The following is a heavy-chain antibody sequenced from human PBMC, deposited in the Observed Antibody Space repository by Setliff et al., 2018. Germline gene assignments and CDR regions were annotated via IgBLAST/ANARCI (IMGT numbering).Heavy chain of an antibody. D-gene: IGHD5-12*01. J-gene: IGHJ3*01. Sequence: SETLSLTCTVSGGSISSSYYYWGWIRQPPGKGLEWIGEINHSGSTNYNPSLKSRVTLFVDTSKDQFSLRLTSMTAADTAVYYCARQVEMATIAFDVWGQGTMVTV. CDR2: INHSGST. V-gene: IGHV4-39*01. CDR3: ARQVEMATIAFDV. CDR1: GGSISSSYYY.